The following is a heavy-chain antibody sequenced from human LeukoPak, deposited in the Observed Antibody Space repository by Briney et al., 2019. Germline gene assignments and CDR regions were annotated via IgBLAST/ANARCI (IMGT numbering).Heavy chain of an antibody. Sequence: PSGTLSLTCAVSGGSISSSNWWSWVRPPPGKGLEWIGEIYHSGSTNYNPSLKSRVTISVDKSNNQFSLKLSSVTAADTAVYYCARVPGYYDYVWGIYYFDYWGQGTLVTVSS. J-gene: IGHJ4*02. V-gene: IGHV4-4*02. D-gene: IGHD3-16*01. CDR2: IYHSGST. CDR3: ARVPGYYDYVWGIYYFDY. CDR1: GGSISSSNW.